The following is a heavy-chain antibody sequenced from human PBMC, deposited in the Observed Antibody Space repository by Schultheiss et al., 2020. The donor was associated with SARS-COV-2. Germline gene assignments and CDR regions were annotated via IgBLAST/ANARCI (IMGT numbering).Heavy chain of an antibody. CDR3: ARVGYGSGSRNPATIDY. J-gene: IGHJ4*02. D-gene: IGHD3-10*01. CDR2: MNPNSGNT. V-gene: IGHV1-8*01. Sequence: ASVKVSCKASGYTFTSYDINWVRQATGQGLEWMGWMNPNSGNTGYAQKFQGRVTMTRNTSISTAYMELSSLRSEDTAVYYCARVGYGSGSRNPATIDYWGQGTLVTVSS. CDR1: GYTFTSYD.